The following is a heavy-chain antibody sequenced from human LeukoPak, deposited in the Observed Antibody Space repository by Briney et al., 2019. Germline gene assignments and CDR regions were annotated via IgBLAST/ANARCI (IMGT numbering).Heavy chain of an antibody. Sequence: GGSLRLSCAASGFTFSSYAMSWVRQAPAKGLEWVSAIWYDGGNKYYADSVKGRFTISRDNSKNTLYLQMNSLRAEDTAVYYCARKARRGYSYGLDYWGQGTLVTVSS. CDR3: ARKARRGYSYGLDY. J-gene: IGHJ4*02. D-gene: IGHD5-18*01. CDR2: IWYDGGNK. CDR1: GFTFSSYA. V-gene: IGHV3-33*08.